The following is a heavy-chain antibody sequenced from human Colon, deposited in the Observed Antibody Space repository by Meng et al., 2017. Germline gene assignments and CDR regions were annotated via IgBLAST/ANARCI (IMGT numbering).Heavy chain of an antibody. CDR3: ASQWLIRRVDY. Sequence: SETLSLTCAVSDDSISSGSYWGWIRQSPEKGLEWIGSVHHRGITFYNPSLKSPVTISLDTSKNRFSLTLTSVTAADTAVYYCASQWLIRRVDYWGQGTLVTVSS. D-gene: IGHD5-12*01. CDR2: VHHRGIT. J-gene: IGHJ4*02. V-gene: IGHV4-38-2*01. CDR1: DDSISSGSY.